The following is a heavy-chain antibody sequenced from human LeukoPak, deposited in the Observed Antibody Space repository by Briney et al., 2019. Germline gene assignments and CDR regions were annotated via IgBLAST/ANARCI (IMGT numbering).Heavy chain of an antibody. CDR3: ARDIIAAAGTLDY. Sequence: GGSLRLSCAASGFTFSGYSMNWVRQAPGKGLKWVSSISSSSSYIYYADSVKGRFTISRDNAKNSLYLQMNSLRAEDTAVYYCARDIIAAAGTLDYWGQGTLVTVSS. D-gene: IGHD6-13*01. CDR1: GFTFSGYS. J-gene: IGHJ4*02. CDR2: ISSSSSYI. V-gene: IGHV3-21*01.